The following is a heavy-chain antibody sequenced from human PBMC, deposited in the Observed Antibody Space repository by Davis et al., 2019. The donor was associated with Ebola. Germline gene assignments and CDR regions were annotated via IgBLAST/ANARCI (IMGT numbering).Heavy chain of an antibody. V-gene: IGHV3-73*01. CDR1: GFTFTGSA. CDR2: SRSKANSYAT. CDR3: TSTTPDY. Sequence: GGSLRLSCAASGFTFTGSAMHWGRQASGKGLEWVGRSRSKANSYATAYAASVKGRFTISRDDSKNTAYLQMNSLKTEDTAVYYCTSTTPDYWGPGTLVIVSS. J-gene: IGHJ4*02. D-gene: IGHD1-26*01.